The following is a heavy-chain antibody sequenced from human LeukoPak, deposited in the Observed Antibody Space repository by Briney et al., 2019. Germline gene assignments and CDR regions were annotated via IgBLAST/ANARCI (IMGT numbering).Heavy chain of an antibody. D-gene: IGHD6-13*01. CDR1: GGSFSGYY. CDR2: TNHSGST. Sequence: PSETLSLTCAVYGGSFSGYYWSWIRQPPGKGLEWIGETNHSGSTNYNPSLKSRVTISVDTSKNQFSLKLSSVTAADTAVYYCARPFLAAASGYYFDYWGQGTLVTVSS. V-gene: IGHV4-34*01. J-gene: IGHJ4*02. CDR3: ARPFLAAASGYYFDY.